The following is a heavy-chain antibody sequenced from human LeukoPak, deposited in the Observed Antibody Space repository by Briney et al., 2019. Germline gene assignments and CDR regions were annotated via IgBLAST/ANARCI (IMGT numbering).Heavy chain of an antibody. CDR1: GFTFSSYG. Sequence: GRSLRLSCAVSGFTFSSYGMHWVRQAPGKGLEWVAVISYDGSNKYYADSVKGRFTISRDKSKNTLYLQMNSLRAEDTAVYYCAKDLLGGDSGSYYEVGELGMDVWGQGT. V-gene: IGHV3-30*18. J-gene: IGHJ6*02. D-gene: IGHD1-26*01. CDR2: ISYDGSNK. CDR3: AKDLLGGDSGSYYEVGELGMDV.